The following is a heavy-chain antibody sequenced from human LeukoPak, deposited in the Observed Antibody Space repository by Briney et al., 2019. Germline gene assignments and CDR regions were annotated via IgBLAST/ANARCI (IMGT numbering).Heavy chain of an antibody. CDR2: INYDGSVQ. CDR3: ARDRDDGGFEY. D-gene: IGHD4-23*01. J-gene: IGHJ4*02. CDR1: GFTFRSYW. Sequence: GGSLRLSCAASGFTFRSYWMSWVRQAPGTGLEWVANINYDGSVQFYVDSVKGRFTISRDNSKNSLYLQMNSLRVEDTAVYYCARDRDDGGFEYWGQGTLVTVSS. V-gene: IGHV3-7*01.